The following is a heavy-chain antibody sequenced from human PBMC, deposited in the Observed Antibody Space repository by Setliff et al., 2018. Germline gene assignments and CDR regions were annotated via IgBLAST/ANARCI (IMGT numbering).Heavy chain of an antibody. V-gene: IGHV4-34*01. CDR1: GGSLSTYY. Sequence: SETLSLTCAVYGGSLSTYYWIWIRQPPGKGLEWIGEINHSGSTNYNPSLKGRVTISVDTSKNQFSLKLSSVTAADTALYYCTVYNTGSSKDHYWGQGTPVTVSS. CDR2: INHSGST. CDR3: TVYNTGSSKDHY. J-gene: IGHJ4*02. D-gene: IGHD2-8*02.